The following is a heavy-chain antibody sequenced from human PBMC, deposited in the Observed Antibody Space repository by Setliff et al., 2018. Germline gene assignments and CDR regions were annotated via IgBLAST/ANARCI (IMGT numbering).Heavy chain of an antibody. CDR2: AHQSGTT. CDR1: DYPITNNYY. J-gene: IGHJ4*02. V-gene: IGHV4-38-2*01. Sequence: KASETLSLTCAVSDYPITNNYYWGWIRQAPGKGLEWIGTAHQSGTTFYNPSLKGRVTMSVDTSKSQFSLKLNSVTATDTAVYYCARQPTGTYQWTFDSWGQGTLVTVSS. CDR3: ARQPTGTYQWTFDS. D-gene: IGHD1-26*01.